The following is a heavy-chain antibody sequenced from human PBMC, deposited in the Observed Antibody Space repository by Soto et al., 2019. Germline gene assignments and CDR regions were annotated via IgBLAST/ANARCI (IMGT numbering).Heavy chain of an antibody. J-gene: IGHJ4*02. V-gene: IGHV3-73*01. CDR2: IRNKVDSYQT. Sequence: GGSLRLSCAASGLTFSASAMHWVRQAPGKGLEWVGRIRNKVDSYQTVYAAPVNGRFTISRDDSKNMAYLQMNSLTTEDTAVYYCGRNDARWGSCDYWGQGTRVTVSS. D-gene: IGHD2-21*01. CDR1: GLTFSASA. CDR3: GRNDARWGSCDY.